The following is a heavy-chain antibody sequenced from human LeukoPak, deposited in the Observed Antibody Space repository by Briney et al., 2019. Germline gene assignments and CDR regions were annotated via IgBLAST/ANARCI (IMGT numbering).Heavy chain of an antibody. CDR2: IWYDGSNK. CDR1: GFTFSSYG. D-gene: IGHD3-10*01. V-gene: IGHV3-33*01. Sequence: PGGSLRLSCAASGFTFSSYGMHWVRQAPGKGLEWVAVIWYDGSNKYYADSVKGRFTISRDNSKNTLYLQMNSLRAEDTAVYYCARGGFGELLSWFDPWGQGTLVTVSS. CDR3: ARGGFGELLSWFDP. J-gene: IGHJ5*02.